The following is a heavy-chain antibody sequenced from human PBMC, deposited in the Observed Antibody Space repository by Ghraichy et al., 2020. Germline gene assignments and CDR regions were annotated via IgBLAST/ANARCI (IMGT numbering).Heavy chain of an antibody. D-gene: IGHD3-16*01. CDR2: IDYSETT. CDR1: GGTISSSSNY. V-gene: IGHV4-39*01. J-gene: IGHJ4*02. Sequence: SETLSLTCAVSGGTISSSSNYCGRMRQPPGQGLECIVSIDYSETTCNNPSLKRRVTISVETSKNQFSLKLSSVTAADTAVYYCARHTPYDYAWGGTPYIFEHWGQGTLVTVSS. CDR3: ARHTPYDYAWGGTPYIFEH.